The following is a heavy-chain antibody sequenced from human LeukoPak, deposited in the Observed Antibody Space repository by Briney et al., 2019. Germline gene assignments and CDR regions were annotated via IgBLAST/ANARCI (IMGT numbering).Heavy chain of an antibody. CDR2: IIPIFGTA. CDR3: ARDLSRITGTTNWFDH. V-gene: IGHV1-69*13. J-gene: IGHJ5*02. Sequence: ASVKVSCKASGGTFSSYAISWVRQAPGQGLEWMGGIIPIFGTANYAQKFQGRVTITADESTSTAYMELSSLRSEDTAVYYCARDLSRITGTTNWFDHWGQGTLVTVSS. CDR1: GGTFSSYA. D-gene: IGHD1-7*01.